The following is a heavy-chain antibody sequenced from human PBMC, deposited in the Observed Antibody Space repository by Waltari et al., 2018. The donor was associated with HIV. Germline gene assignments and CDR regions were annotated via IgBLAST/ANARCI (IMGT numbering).Heavy chain of an antibody. CDR2: IYYSGST. V-gene: IGHV4-59*01. J-gene: IGHJ4*02. CDR1: GGSISSYY. D-gene: IGHD6-6*01. CDR3: ARAGRPRANFDY. Sequence: QVQLQESGPGLVKPSETLSLTCTVSGGSISSYYWSWLRQPPGKGLEWIGYIYYSGSTNYNPSLKSRVTISVDTSKNQFSLKLSSVTAADTAVYYCARAGRPRANFDYWGQGTLVTVSS.